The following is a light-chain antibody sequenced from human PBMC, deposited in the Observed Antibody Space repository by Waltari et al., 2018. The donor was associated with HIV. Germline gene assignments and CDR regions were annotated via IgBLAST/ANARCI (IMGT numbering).Light chain of an antibody. V-gene: IGLV2-14*01. CDR3: SSYTSFKTVV. CDR2: GVT. CDR1: NRDIGSYNF. J-gene: IGLJ3*02. Sequence: QSALTQPASVSGSPGQSITISSTGTNRDIGSYNFLPWYQQHPDQAPRLILFGVTRRPSGISSRFSGLKSGNTASLTIFGLQDEDEADYYCSSYTSFKTVVFGGGTKLTVL.